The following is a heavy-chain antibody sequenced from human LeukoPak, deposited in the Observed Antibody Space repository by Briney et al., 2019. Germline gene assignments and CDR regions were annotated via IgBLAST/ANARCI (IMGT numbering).Heavy chain of an antibody. Sequence: ASVKVSCKASGYTFTSYDINWVRQATGQGLEWMGWMNPNSGNTGYAQEFQGRVTMTRNTSISTAYMELSSLRSEDTAVYYCARSTIEYYDFWSGLRVGYFDYWGQGTLVTVSS. J-gene: IGHJ4*02. CDR2: MNPNSGNT. V-gene: IGHV1-8*01. CDR1: GYTFTSYD. D-gene: IGHD3-3*01. CDR3: ARSTIEYYDFWSGLRVGYFDY.